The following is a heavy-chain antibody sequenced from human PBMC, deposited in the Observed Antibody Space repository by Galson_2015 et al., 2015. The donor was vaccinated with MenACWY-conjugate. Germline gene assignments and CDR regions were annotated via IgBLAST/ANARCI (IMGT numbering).Heavy chain of an antibody. D-gene: IGHD5-12*01. Sequence: SLRLSCAAPDFIFSSRAMSWVRQAPGKGLEWVAAISGSPGTTFYADSVRGRFTISRDKSQNTLYLQMNSLRAEGTAVYYCVKEEESGYSYAETWGQGTLVTVSS. J-gene: IGHJ5*02. CDR2: ISGSPGTT. CDR1: DFIFSSRA. CDR3: VKEEESGYSYAET. V-gene: IGHV3-23*01.